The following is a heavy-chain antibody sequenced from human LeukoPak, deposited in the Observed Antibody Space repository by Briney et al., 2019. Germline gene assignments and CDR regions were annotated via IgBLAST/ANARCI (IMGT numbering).Heavy chain of an antibody. V-gene: IGHV3-48*02. D-gene: IGHD1-26*01. Sequence: PGGSLRPSCAGSGFTFSSYSMNWVRQAPGKGLEWVSYISSSSSTIYYADSVKGRFTISRDNAKNSLYLQMNSLRDEDTAVYYCASNRYSGSSSSFDYWGQGTLVTVSS. CDR3: ASNRYSGSSSSFDY. CDR1: GFTFSSYS. J-gene: IGHJ4*02. CDR2: ISSSSSTI.